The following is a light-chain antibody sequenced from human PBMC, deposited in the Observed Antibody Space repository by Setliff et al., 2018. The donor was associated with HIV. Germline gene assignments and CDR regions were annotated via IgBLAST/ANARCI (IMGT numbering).Light chain of an antibody. Sequence: QSALAQPASVSGSPGQSITISCTGTSSDVGGYSHVSWYQQHPGKAPKLIIYEVRNRTSGVSNRFSGSKSGKTASLTSSGLRAEDEADYYCSSYAITNTLPFGTGTKVTV. CDR3: SSYAITNTLP. V-gene: IGLV2-14*01. CDR1: SSDVGGYSH. J-gene: IGLJ1*01. CDR2: EVR.